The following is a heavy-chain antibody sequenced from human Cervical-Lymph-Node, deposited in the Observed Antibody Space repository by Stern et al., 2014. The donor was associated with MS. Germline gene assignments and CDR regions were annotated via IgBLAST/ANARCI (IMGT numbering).Heavy chain of an antibody. CDR2: LHYSGST. D-gene: IGHD3-16*02. CDR1: SGFIGNNY. V-gene: IGHV4-59*01. J-gene: IGHJ4*02. CDR3: ARAGPYDYIWGNFRHRAFYFDS. Sequence: QVQLVESGPGLVKPSETLSLMCSVSSGFIGNNYWSWIRQPPGKGLEWIGHLHYSGSTDYNPSLKSRVTISLDTSKNQLSLSLSSVTAADTAVYYCARAGPYDYIWGNFRHRAFYFDSWGQGALVTVSS.